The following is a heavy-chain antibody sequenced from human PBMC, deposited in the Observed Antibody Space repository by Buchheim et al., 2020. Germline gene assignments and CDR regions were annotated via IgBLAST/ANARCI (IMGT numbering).Heavy chain of an antibody. Sequence: QVQLVESGGGVVQPGRSLRLSCAVSGFTFSSYGMHWVRQAPGKGLEWVAVISYDGSNKYYADSVKGRFTLSRDNSKNTLYLQMNSLRAEDTAVYYCANDCYDSSGYDYYYGMDVWGQGTT. V-gene: IGHV3-30*18. CDR1: GFTFSSYG. J-gene: IGHJ6*02. CDR2: ISYDGSNK. D-gene: IGHD3-22*01. CDR3: ANDCYDSSGYDYYYGMDV.